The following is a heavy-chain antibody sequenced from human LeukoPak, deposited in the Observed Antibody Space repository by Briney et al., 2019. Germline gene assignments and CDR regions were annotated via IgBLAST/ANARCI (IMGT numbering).Heavy chain of an antibody. Sequence: PGGSLRLSCEASGFTFTSYALSWVRQAPGKGLEWVSGITGSGEGTNYADSVEGRFTISRDNSRDTLFPQMTTLRAEDTAVYYCAKSSQRKTPSLVSFFDSWGQGTLVTVSS. CDR1: GFTFTSYA. CDR3: AKSSQRKTPSLVSFFDS. D-gene: IGHD2-8*01. V-gene: IGHV3-23*01. J-gene: IGHJ4*02. CDR2: ITGSGEGT.